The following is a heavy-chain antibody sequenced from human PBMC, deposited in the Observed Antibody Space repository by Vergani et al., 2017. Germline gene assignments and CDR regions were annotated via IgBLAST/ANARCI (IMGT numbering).Heavy chain of an antibody. CDR2: IYYSGST. D-gene: IGHD5-24*01. J-gene: IGHJ4*02. CDR1: GGSISSYY. Sequence: QVQLQESGPGLVKPSETLSLTCTVSGGSISSYYWSWIRQPPGKGLEWIGSIYYSGSTYYNPSLKSRVTISVDTSKNQFSLKLSSVTAADTAVYYCARHKSLVDGYIAVGYFDYWGQGTLVTVSS. V-gene: IGHV4-39*01. CDR3: ARHKSLVDGYIAVGYFDY.